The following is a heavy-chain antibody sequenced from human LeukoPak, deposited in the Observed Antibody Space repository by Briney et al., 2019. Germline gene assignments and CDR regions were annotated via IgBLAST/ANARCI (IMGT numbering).Heavy chain of an antibody. J-gene: IGHJ5*02. CDR1: GGSISSYY. CDR3: ARHGGWLTWFDP. CDR2: IYYSGST. Sequence: PSETLSLTCTVSGGSISSYYWSWIRQPPGKGLEWIGYIYYSGSTNYNPSLKSRVTISVDTSKNQFSLKLSSVTAADTAVYYCARHGGWLTWFDPWGQGTLVTVSS. D-gene: IGHD5-18*01. V-gene: IGHV4-59*08.